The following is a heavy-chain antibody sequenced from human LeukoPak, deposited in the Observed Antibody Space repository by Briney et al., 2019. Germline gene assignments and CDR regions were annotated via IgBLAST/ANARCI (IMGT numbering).Heavy chain of an antibody. CDR3: ARDLYDSSGLDAFDI. D-gene: IGHD3-22*01. V-gene: IGHV3-64*01. Sequence: AGSLRLSCVASGFTFSSYAMHWVRQAPGKGLEYVSAISSNGGSTYYANSVKGRFTISRDNSKNTLYLQMGSLRAEDMAVYYCARDLYDSSGLDAFDIWGQGTMVTVSS. J-gene: IGHJ3*02. CDR1: GFTFSSYA. CDR2: ISSNGGST.